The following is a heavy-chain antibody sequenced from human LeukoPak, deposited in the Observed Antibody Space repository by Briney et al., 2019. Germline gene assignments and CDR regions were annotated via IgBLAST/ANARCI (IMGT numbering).Heavy chain of an antibody. D-gene: IGHD3-3*01. J-gene: IGHJ6*03. V-gene: IGHV4-34*01. CDR1: GGSFSGYY. Sequence: SETLSLTCAVYGGSFSGYYWSWIRQPPGKGLEWIGEINHSGSTNYNPSLKSRVTISVDTSKNQFSLKLSSVTAADTAVYYCARDRITTFGYQTYYYYYMDVWGKGTSVTVSS. CDR3: ARDRITTFGYQTYYYYYMDV. CDR2: INHSGST.